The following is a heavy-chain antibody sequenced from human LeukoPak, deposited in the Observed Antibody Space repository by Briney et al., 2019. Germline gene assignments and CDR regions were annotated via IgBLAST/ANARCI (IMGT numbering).Heavy chain of an antibody. V-gene: IGHV4-59*02. Sequence: SETLSLTCTVSGASVSSYYWSWIRQPPGKGPEWIGYFSYSGSTNYNPSLKSRVTISVDTSKNQFSLNLSSVTAADTAVYYCARESYSSSWYADYWGQGTLVTVSS. CDR1: GASVSSYY. D-gene: IGHD6-13*01. CDR2: FSYSGST. CDR3: ARESYSSSWYADY. J-gene: IGHJ4*02.